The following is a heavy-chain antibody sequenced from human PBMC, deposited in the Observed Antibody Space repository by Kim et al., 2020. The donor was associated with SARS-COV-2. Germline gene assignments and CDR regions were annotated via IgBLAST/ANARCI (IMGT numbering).Heavy chain of an antibody. D-gene: IGHD3-10*01. Sequence: YSPSALKSRVSMSIDTSKNQFSLKVSVVSAADTAVYYCARNYYGSGSRVDYWGQGTLVTVSS. CDR3: ARNYYGSGSRVDY. V-gene: IGHV4-31*02. J-gene: IGHJ4*02.